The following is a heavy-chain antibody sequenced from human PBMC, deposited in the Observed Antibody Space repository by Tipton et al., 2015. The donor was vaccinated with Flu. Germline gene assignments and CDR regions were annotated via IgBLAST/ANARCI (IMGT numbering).Heavy chain of an antibody. J-gene: IGHJ5*02. CDR2: IHRSGNG. D-gene: IGHD4-11*01. CDR3: ARRDFSNYVSEPKNWFHP. V-gene: IGHV4-38-2*01. CDR1: VDSIGSDYY. Sequence: LRLSCSVSVDSIGSDYYWGWSRQPPGQGLEWSGNIHRSGNGYYNPSFQSRVTMSVDLSKNQFSLKLRSVTATDTAVYYCARRDFSNYVSEPKNWFHPWGQGTLVTVSS.